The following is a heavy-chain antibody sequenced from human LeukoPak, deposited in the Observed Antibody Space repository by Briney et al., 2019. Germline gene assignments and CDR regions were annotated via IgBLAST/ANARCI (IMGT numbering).Heavy chain of an antibody. V-gene: IGHV3-49*03. CDR2: IRNKAYGGTT. CDR3: TRQWELPGTDFDY. J-gene: IGHJ4*02. D-gene: IGHD1-26*01. CDR1: GFTFDDYG. Sequence: GGSLRLSCAASGFTFDDYGMSWFRQAPGKGLEWVGFIRNKAYGGTTEYAASVKDRFTISRDDSKCIAYLQMNSLKTEDTAVYYCTRQWELPGTDFDYWGQGTLVTVSS.